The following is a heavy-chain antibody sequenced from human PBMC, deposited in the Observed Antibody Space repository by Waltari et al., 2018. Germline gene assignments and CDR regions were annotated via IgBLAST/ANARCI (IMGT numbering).Heavy chain of an antibody. CDR3: ARGAFRAYQPLLYFDY. Sequence: ELQLVATGGGLVRPGGSLRLSCAATGFTGESNFLTWVRQAPGKGPEWLSVIYSGGSTDYADSVKGRFTISRDNSKNTLYLQMDSLTAEDTAIYYCARGAFRAYQPLLYFDYWGLGTPVTVSS. V-gene: IGHV3-53*02. CDR2: IYSGGST. D-gene: IGHD2-15*01. CDR1: GFTGESNF. J-gene: IGHJ4*02.